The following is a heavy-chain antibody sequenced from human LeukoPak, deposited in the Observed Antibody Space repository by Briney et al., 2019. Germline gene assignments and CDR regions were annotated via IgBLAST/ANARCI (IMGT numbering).Heavy chain of an antibody. CDR1: GDSISSSNSY. J-gene: IGHJ4*02. D-gene: IGHD3/OR15-3a*01. Sequence: SETLSLTCIVSGDSISSSNSYWGWIRQPPGKGLEWIGSIYYSGNTYYNASLKSRVSISVDTSKNHFSLRLTSVTAADTAVHYCARQTGSGLFILPGGQGTLVTVSS. CDR2: IYYSGNT. V-gene: IGHV4-39*01. CDR3: ARQTGSGLFILP.